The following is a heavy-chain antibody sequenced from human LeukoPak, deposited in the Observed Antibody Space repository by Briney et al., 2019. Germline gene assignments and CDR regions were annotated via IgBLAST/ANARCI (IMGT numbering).Heavy chain of an antibody. J-gene: IGHJ5*02. CDR1: GFAFSNYA. V-gene: IGHV3-23*01. CDR2: ISGSGGDT. D-gene: IGHD5-12*01. Sequence: GGSLRLSCAASGFAFSNYAISWVRQAPGKGLEWVSSISGSGGDTYYSDSVKGRFTISRDNSKNTLYLQMNSLRGEDTALYYCAKDRWVANINLFDPWGQGTLVTVSS. CDR3: AKDRWVANINLFDP.